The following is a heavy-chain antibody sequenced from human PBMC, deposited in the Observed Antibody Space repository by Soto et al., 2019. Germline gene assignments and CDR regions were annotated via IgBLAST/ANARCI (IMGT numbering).Heavy chain of an antibody. CDR3: AKDRAGGAARPRGGMDV. CDR2: ISYDGINQ. V-gene: IGHV3-30*18. J-gene: IGHJ6*02. CDR1: GFIFSTYG. D-gene: IGHD6-6*01. Sequence: QVHLVESGGGVVQPGRSLRLSCAASGFIFSTYGIYWVRQAPGKGLEWVAAISYDGINQYYADTVKGRFTISRDNSKNTLYLEMNSLRADDTAVYFCAKDRAGGAARPRGGMDVWGQGTTVIVSS.